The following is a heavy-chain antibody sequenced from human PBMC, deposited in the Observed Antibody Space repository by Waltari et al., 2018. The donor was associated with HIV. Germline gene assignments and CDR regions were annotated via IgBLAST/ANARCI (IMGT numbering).Heavy chain of an antibody. Sequence: EVQLVESGGGLVQPGRSLRLSCAASGFTFDDYAMHWVRQAPGKGLEWVSGISWNSGSIGYADSVKGRFTISRDNAKNSLYLQMNSLRAEDTALYYCAKVSYDSRVDVWGQGTTVTVSS. J-gene: IGHJ6*02. CDR2: ISWNSGSI. D-gene: IGHD3-22*01. V-gene: IGHV3-9*01. CDR1: GFTFDDYA. CDR3: AKVSYDSRVDV.